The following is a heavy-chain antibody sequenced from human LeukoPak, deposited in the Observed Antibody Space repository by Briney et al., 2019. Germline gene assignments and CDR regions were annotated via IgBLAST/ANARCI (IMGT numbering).Heavy chain of an antibody. CDR2: IYYSGST. J-gene: IGHJ2*01. Sequence: SETLSLTCTVSGGSISSYYWSWIRQPPGKGLEWIGYIYYSGSTNYNPSLKSRVTISADTSQNQFSLKVSSVTAADTAVYYCARAILTASGYVWHFDLWGRGTLVTVSS. CDR1: GGSISSYY. D-gene: IGHD5-12*01. V-gene: IGHV4-59*12. CDR3: ARAILTASGYVWHFDL.